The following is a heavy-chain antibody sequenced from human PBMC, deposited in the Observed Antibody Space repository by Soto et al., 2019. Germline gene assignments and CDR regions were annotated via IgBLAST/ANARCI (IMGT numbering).Heavy chain of an antibody. CDR2: IYHSGNT. CDR1: GDSISNNY. Sequence: SETLSLTCIVSGDSISNNYWSWIRQPPGKGPEWIGYIYHSGNTNYNPSLKSRVTISVDTSKNQFSLKLSSLTAADTAVYYCARIRDYYASPITIRAWFDPWGQGTLVTVSS. V-gene: IGHV4-59*01. CDR3: ARIRDYYASPITIRAWFDP. J-gene: IGHJ5*02. D-gene: IGHD3-16*01.